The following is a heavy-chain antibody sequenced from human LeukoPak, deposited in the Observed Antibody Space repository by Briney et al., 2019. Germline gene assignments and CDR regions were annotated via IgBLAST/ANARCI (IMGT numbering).Heavy chain of an antibody. CDR3: ASATYYYDSSGYYPINWFDP. Sequence: PSETLSLTCTVSGVSISSGGYYWSWIRQHPGKGLEWIGYIYYSGSTYYNPSLKSRVTISVDTSKNQFSLKLSSVTAADTAVYYCASATYYYDSSGYYPINWFDPWGQGTLVTVSS. V-gene: IGHV4-31*03. CDR2: IYYSGST. D-gene: IGHD3-22*01. J-gene: IGHJ5*02. CDR1: GVSISSGGYY.